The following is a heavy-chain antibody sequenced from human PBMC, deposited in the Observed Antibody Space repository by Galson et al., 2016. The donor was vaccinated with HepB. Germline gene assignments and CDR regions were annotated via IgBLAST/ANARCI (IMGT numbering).Heavy chain of an antibody. J-gene: IGHJ4*02. CDR1: GFTFSTYS. Sequence: SLRLSCAASGFTFSTYSMDWVRQAPGKGLEWVSAISGSGVNAHYADSVKGRFTISRDNAKNSLYLQMNSLRDEDTAIYFCARDGNHGYDMDYWGQGTLVTVSS. CDR3: ARDGNHGYDMDY. D-gene: IGHD1-14*01. CDR2: ISGSGVNA. V-gene: IGHV3-21*01.